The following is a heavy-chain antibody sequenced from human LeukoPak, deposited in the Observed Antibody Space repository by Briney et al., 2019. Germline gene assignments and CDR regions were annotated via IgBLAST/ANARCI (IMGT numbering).Heavy chain of an antibody. V-gene: IGHV1-69*04. CDR3: ACLDGSGSYGGAFDI. Sequence: ASVKVSCKASGGTFSSYAISWVRQAPGQGLEWMGRIIPILGIANYAQKFQGRVTITADKSTSTAYMELSSLRSEDTAVYYCACLDGSGSYGGAFDIWGLGTMVTVSS. CDR2: IIPILGIA. J-gene: IGHJ3*02. CDR1: GGTFSSYA. D-gene: IGHD3-10*01.